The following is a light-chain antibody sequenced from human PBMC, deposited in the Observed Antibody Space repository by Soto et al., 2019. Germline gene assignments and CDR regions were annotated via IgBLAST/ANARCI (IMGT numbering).Light chain of an antibody. J-gene: IGKJ4*01. CDR2: NSF. CDR3: QQYNEWPLT. Sequence: EIVLTQSPATLSVSQGERASLSCRASGSVSSNLAWYQQKPGQAPRLLIYNSFTRATGIPARVSGSGSGTEFTLTISSLQFEDFGVYYCQQYNEWPLTFGGGTKVEIK. CDR1: GSVSSN. V-gene: IGKV3-15*01.